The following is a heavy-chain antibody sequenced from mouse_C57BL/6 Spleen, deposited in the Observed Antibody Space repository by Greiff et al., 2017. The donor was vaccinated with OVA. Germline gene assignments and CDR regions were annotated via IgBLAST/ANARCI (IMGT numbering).Heavy chain of an antibody. D-gene: IGHD2-3*01. CDR3: ARKGGYDGFAWFAY. CDR1: GFSLTSYG. V-gene: IGHV2-2*01. J-gene: IGHJ3*01. CDR2: IWSGGST. Sequence: VQLVESGPGLVQPSQSLSITCTVSGFSLTSYGVHWVRQSPGKGLEWLGVIWSGGSTDYNAAFISRLSISKDNSKSQVFFKMNSLQADDTAIYYCARKGGYDGFAWFAYWGQGTLVTVSA.